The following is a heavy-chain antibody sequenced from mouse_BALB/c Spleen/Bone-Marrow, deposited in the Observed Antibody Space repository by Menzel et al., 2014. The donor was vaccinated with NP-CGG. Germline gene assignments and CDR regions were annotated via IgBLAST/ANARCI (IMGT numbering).Heavy chain of an antibody. V-gene: IGHV1-39*01. CDR2: IDPYYGGT. CDR1: GYSFTGYN. D-gene: IGHD1-1*01. Sequence: EVQLQQSGPELEKPGASVEISCKASGYSFTGYNMNWVKQSNGESLEWIGNIDPYYGGTSFNQKFKGKATLTVDKSSSTAYMQLKSLTSEDSAVYYCARGYGNSYIYYFDYWGQGTALTVSS. CDR3: ARGYGNSYIYYFDY. J-gene: IGHJ2*01.